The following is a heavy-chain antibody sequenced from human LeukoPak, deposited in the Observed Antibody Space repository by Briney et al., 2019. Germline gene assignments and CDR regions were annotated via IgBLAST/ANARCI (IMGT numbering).Heavy chain of an antibody. CDR3: ARGAGSSWTSEYFQY. V-gene: IGHV3-11*01. J-gene: IGHJ1*01. Sequence: GGSLRLSCAASGFTFDDYGMSWIRQAPGKGLEWVSYISSSVSTIYYADSVKGRFTISRDNAKNSLYLQMNSLRAEDTAVYYCARGAGSSWTSEYFQYWGQGTLVTVSS. CDR2: ISSSVSTI. CDR1: GFTFDDYG. D-gene: IGHD6-13*01.